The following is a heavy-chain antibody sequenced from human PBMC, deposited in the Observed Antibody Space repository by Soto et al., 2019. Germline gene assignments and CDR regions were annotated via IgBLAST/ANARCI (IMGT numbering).Heavy chain of an antibody. J-gene: IGHJ4*02. CDR1: GGSIRGYY. Sequence: PSETLSLTCTVSGGSIRGYYWSWILQPPGKGLKWIGYIYYSGTTSYNPSHNSRDTMSVDTSKNHFSLKVNSVTAADTVVYYCARESYYGSGATVVAYWGQGTLVIVSS. D-gene: IGHD3-10*01. CDR3: ARESYYGSGATVVAY. V-gene: IGHV4-59*01. CDR2: IYYSGTT.